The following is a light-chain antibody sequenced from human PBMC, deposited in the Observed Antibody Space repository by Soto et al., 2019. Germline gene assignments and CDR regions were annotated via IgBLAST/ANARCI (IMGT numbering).Light chain of an antibody. Sequence: DIQLTQSPSSLSASLGDRVTITCRASQTTRNYLNWYQQKPGKAPKLLIYAASSLQGGVPSXXSGSGSETDFTLTISSLQPEDFATYYCQQSYSGPPTFGQGTKVEVK. V-gene: IGKV1-39*01. CDR2: AAS. J-gene: IGKJ1*01. CDR3: QQSYSGPPT. CDR1: QTTRNY.